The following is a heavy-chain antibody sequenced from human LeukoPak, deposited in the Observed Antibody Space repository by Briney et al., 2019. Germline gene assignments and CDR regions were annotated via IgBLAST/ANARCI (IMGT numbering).Heavy chain of an antibody. D-gene: IGHD3-22*01. V-gene: IGHV3-23*01. Sequence: GGSLRLSCAASGFTFSIYAMSWVRQAPGKGLEWVSTISGSGGTAYYADSVKGRFTISRDNSKNTLYLQMNSLRAEDTAVYYCAKKGYYDGSGYYMYYFDHWGQGTLVTVSS. J-gene: IGHJ4*02. CDR2: ISGSGGTA. CDR3: AKKGYYDGSGYYMYYFDH. CDR1: GFTFSIYA.